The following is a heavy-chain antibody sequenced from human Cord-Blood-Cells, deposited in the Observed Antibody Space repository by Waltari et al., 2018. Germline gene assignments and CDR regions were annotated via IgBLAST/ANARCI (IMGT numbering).Heavy chain of an antibody. D-gene: IGHD2-2*01. Sequence: EVQLVETGGGLIQPGGSLRLSCAASGFTVSSNYMSWVRQAPGKGLEGVSVIYSGGSTYYADSVKGRFTISRDNSKNTLYLQMNSLRAEDTAVYYCARSVVVPAARYFDLWGRGTLVTVSS. CDR1: GFTVSSNY. CDR2: IYSGGST. V-gene: IGHV3-53*02. CDR3: ARSVVVPAARYFDL. J-gene: IGHJ2*01.